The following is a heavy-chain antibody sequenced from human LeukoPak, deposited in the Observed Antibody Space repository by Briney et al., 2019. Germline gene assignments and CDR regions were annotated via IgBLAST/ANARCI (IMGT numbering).Heavy chain of an antibody. D-gene: IGHD6-19*01. J-gene: IGHJ4*02. CDR1: GLTFSSYA. CDR3: AKDVSSGWYHSRYFDY. Sequence: GGSLRLSCAASGLTFSSYAMGWVRQAPGKGLEWVSAISGSGGSTYYADSVKGRFTISRDNSKNTLYLQMNSLRAEDTAVYYCAKDVSSGWYHSRYFDYWGQGTLVTVSS. CDR2: ISGSGGST. V-gene: IGHV3-23*01.